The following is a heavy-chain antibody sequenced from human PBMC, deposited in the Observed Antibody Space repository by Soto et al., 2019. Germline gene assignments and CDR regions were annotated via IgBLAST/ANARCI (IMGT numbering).Heavy chain of an antibody. V-gene: IGHV2-5*02. CDR3: ALTRGYCSGGSCYRLYYFHY. J-gene: IGHJ4*02. CDR2: IYWDDDK. D-gene: IGHD2-15*01. CDR1: GFSLSTNRVG. Sequence: QITLKESGPTLVKPTQTLTLTCTFSGFSLSTNRVGVGCIRQPPGKALEWLALIYWDDDKRYSPSLKSSLTITKDTSKYQVVLTMTNMDPVDTATYYCALTRGYCSGGSCYRLYYFHYWGQETLVTVSS.